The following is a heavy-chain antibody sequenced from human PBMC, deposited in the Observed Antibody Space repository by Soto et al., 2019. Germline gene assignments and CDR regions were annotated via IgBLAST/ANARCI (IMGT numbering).Heavy chain of an antibody. CDR2: NYYSGRT. V-gene: IGHV4-31*02. Sequence: SWIRQHAGKGLEWIGYNYYSGRTYYNTCPERRVTISVHSSKNQFSAKQSPVTAADTALYWCARGYYGSGFFFQAEDGIRDL. D-gene: IGHD3-10*01. CDR3: ARGYYGSGFFFQAEDGIRDL. J-gene: IGHJ2*01.